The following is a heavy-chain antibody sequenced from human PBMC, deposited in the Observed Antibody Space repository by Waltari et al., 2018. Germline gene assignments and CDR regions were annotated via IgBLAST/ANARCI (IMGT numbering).Heavy chain of an antibody. J-gene: IGHJ5*01. CDR2: IFHSGRT. CDR1: GDSISSGGYT. CDR3: ARGKGWFDS. Sequence: LQESGSGLVKPSQTLSLTCAVSGDSISSGGYTWNWIRQPPGKGLEWIGYIFHSGRTYYNPSLKSRVTMSLDTSKNQFSLMVSSVTAADTAVYFCARGKGWFDSWGPGILVTVSS. V-gene: IGHV4-30-2*01.